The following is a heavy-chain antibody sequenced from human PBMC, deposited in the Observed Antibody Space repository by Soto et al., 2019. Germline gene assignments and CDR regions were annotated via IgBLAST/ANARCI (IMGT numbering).Heavy chain of an antibody. J-gene: IGHJ5*02. CDR1: GFTFSSYA. V-gene: IGHV3-30-3*01. Sequence: QVQLVESGGGVVQPGRSLRLSCAASGFTFSSYAMHWVRQAPGKGLEWVAVITYDGSNKYYADSVKGRFTISRDNSKNTLYLQMNSLRAEDTAVYYCARDDVMPTWGQGTLVTVSS. D-gene: IGHD2-2*01. CDR2: ITYDGSNK. CDR3: ARDDVMPT.